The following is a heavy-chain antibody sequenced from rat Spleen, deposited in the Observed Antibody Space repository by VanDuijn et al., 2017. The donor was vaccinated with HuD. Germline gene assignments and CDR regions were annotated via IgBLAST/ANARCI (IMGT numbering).Heavy chain of an antibody. CDR1: GFIFSDHY. D-gene: IGHD1-4*01. Sequence: EVQLVESGGGLVQPGRSLKLSCAASGFIFSDHYVAWVRQTPTKGLEWVATISYDGSSTYYRDSVKGRFTISRDNAKSTLYLQMDSLRSEDTATYYCAKETGYNSYFDYWGQGVMVTVSS. J-gene: IGHJ2*01. CDR3: AKETGYNSYFDY. CDR2: ISYDGSST. V-gene: IGHV5-7*01.